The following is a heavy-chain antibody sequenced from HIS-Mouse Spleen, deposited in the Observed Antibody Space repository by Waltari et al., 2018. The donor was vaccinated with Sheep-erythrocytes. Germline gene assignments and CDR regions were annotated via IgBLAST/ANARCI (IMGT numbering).Heavy chain of an antibody. CDR2: VRASTGNT. D-gene: IGHD4-17*01. CDR3: ARFYGDFTRAFDI. J-gene: IGHJ3*02. V-gene: IGHV1-18*01. Sequence: QVQLVQSGAEVKKPGASVKVSCKASGYTFTSYGISWVRQAPGQGLEWMGWVRASTGNTNYARTLQGRVTMTTDTSTSTAYMELRSLRSDDTAVYYCARFYGDFTRAFDIWGQGTMVTVSS. CDR1: GYTFTSYG.